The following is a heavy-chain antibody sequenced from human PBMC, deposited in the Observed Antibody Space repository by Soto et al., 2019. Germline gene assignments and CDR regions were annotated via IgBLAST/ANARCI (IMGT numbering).Heavy chain of an antibody. CDR1: GFTFDDYA. CDR3: VKDESINWYSGHFRX. Sequence: PGGSLRLSCAASGFTFDDYAMHWVRQVPGKGLEWVSCINWNSGSIGYGDSVKGRFAISRDNAKNSLHLQMNSLSAEDTAFYYCVKDESINWYSGHFRXWGQVTLVTVSX. CDR2: INWNSGSI. D-gene: IGHD6-13*01. V-gene: IGHV3-9*01. J-gene: IGHJ1*01.